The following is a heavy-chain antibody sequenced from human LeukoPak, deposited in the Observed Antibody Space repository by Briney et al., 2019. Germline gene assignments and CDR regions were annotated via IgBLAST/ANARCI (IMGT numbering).Heavy chain of an antibody. J-gene: IGHJ4*02. CDR3: ARGLSRYYYDSSGYSKPYNFDY. CDR2: MNPNSGNT. CDR1: GYTFTSYD. Sequence: ASVKVSCKASGYTFTSYDINWVRQATGQGLEWMGWMNPNSGNTGYAQKFQGRVTMTRNTSISTAYMELSSLRSEDTAVYYCARGLSRYYYDSSGYSKPYNFDYWGQGTLVTVSS. D-gene: IGHD3-22*01. V-gene: IGHV1-8*01.